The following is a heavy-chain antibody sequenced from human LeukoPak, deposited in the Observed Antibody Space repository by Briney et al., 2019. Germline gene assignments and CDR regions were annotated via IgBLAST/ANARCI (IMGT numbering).Heavy chain of an antibody. Sequence: GGSLRLSCAASGFTFSSYAMHWVRQAPGKRLECVSAISSNGGSTYYANSVKGRFTISRDNSKNTLYLQMGSLRAEDMAVYYCARDRFYGGFPRYYFDYWGQGTLVTVSS. V-gene: IGHV3-64*01. J-gene: IGHJ4*02. D-gene: IGHD4-23*01. CDR1: GFTFSSYA. CDR3: ARDRFYGGFPRYYFDY. CDR2: ISSNGGST.